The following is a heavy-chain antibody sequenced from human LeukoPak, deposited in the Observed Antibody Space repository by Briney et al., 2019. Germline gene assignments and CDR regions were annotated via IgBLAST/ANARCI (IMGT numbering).Heavy chain of an antibody. CDR3: ARSARYYYDSSGYYPYYFDY. J-gene: IGHJ4*02. CDR2: IYYSGST. D-gene: IGHD3-22*01. CDR1: GGSISSHY. Sequence: SETLSLTCTVSGGSISSHYWSWIRQPPGKGLEWIGYIYYSGSTNYNPSLKNRVTISVDTSKNPFSLKLSSVTAADTAVYYCARSARYYYDSSGYYPYYFDYWGQGTLVTVSS. V-gene: IGHV4-59*11.